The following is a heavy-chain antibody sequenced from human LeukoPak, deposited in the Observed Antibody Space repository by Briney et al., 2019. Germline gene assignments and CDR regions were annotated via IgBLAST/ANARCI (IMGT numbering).Heavy chain of an antibody. D-gene: IGHD3-10*01. CDR3: AKDALGIGYYYGSGSNCPLDY. Sequence: PGGSLRLSCAASGFTFSSFDMSWVRQAPGKGLEWLSAISRDGTRTYYADSVKGRFTISRDNSKNTLYLQMNSLRAEDTAVYYCAKDALGIGYYYGSGSNCPLDYWGQGTLVTVSS. CDR2: ISRDGTRT. V-gene: IGHV3-23*01. CDR1: GFTFSSFD. J-gene: IGHJ4*02.